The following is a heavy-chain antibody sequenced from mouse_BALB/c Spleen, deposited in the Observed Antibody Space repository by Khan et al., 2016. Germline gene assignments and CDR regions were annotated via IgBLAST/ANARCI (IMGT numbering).Heavy chain of an antibody. V-gene: IGHV4-1*02. CDR3: ARLGYYGTMDY. D-gene: IGHD1-1*01. CDR2: INPDSSTI. J-gene: IGHJ4*01. Sequence: EVKLLESGGDLVQPGGSLKLSCAASEFDFSRYWMSWVRQAPGKGLEWIGEINPDSSTINYTPSLKDKFIISRDNAKNTLYLQMSKVRSEDTALYYCARLGYYGTMDYWGQGTSVTVSS. CDR1: EFDFSRYW.